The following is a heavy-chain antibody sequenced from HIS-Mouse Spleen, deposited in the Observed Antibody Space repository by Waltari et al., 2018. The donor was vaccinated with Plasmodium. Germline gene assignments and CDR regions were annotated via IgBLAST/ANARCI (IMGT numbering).Heavy chain of an antibody. Sequence: TFDDYAMHWVRQAPGKGLEWVSGISWNSGSIGYADSVKGRFTISRDNAKNSLYLQMNSLRAEDTALYYCAKAEKIAAARGGAFDIWGQGTMVTVSS. D-gene: IGHD6-13*01. CDR3: AKAEKIAAARGGAFDI. V-gene: IGHV3-9*01. J-gene: IGHJ3*02. CDR2: ISWNSGSI. CDR1: TFDDYA.